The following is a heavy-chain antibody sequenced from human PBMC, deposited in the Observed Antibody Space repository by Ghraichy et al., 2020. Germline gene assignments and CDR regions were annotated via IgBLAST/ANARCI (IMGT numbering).Heavy chain of an antibody. J-gene: IGHJ4*02. V-gene: IGHV3-21*01. CDR3: ARAYYSSWYLYYFDY. CDR2: ISSSSSYI. D-gene: IGHD6-13*01. Sequence: GESLNISCAASGFTFSSYSMNWVRQAPGKGLEWVSSISSSSSYIYYADSVKGRFTISRDNAKNSLYLQMNSLRAEDTAVYYCARAYYSSWYLYYFDYWGQGTLVTVSS. CDR1: GFTFSSYS.